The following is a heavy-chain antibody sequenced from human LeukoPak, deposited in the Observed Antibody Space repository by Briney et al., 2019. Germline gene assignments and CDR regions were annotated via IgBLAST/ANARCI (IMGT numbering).Heavy chain of an antibody. J-gene: IGHJ3*02. D-gene: IGHD3-22*01. V-gene: IGHV3-7*01. CDR1: GFTFSSYW. CDR2: IKQDGSEK. CDR3: ARDLTIVVVYDAFDI. Sequence: GGSLRLSCAASGFTFSSYWMSWVRQAPGKGLEWVANIKQDGSEKYYVDSVKGRFTISRDNAKNSLYLQMNSLRAEDTAAYYCARDLTIVVVYDAFDIWGQGTMVTVSS.